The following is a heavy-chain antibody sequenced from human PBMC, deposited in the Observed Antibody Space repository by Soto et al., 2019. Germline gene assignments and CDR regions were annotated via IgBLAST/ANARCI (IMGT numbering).Heavy chain of an antibody. Sequence: QLQLQESGPGLVKPSETLSLTCSVSGGSISRSNYYWAWIRQPPGKGLEWIGSVYHTGNTYYSPSLRSRVAISLDTSKNQFSLRLDAVSAADTATYYCARLGGIAVAGPIYYWGQGTLVTVSS. CDR3: ARLGGIAVAGPIYY. D-gene: IGHD6-19*01. CDR1: GGSISRSNYY. V-gene: IGHV4-39*01. J-gene: IGHJ4*02. CDR2: VYHTGNT.